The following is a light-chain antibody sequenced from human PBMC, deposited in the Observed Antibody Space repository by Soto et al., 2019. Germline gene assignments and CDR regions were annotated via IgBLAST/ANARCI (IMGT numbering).Light chain of an antibody. CDR3: TSYAGGNNV. Sequence: QSALTQPPSASGSPGQSGTISCTGTSSDVVGYNFVSWYQQYPGKVPKLMVYEVNKRPSGVPDRFSGSKSGNTASLTVSGLQAEDEADYYCTSYAGGNNVFGTGTKLTVL. CDR2: EVN. J-gene: IGLJ1*01. V-gene: IGLV2-8*01. CDR1: SSDVVGYNF.